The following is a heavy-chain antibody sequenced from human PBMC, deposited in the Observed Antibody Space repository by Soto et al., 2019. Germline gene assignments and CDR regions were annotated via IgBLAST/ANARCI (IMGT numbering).Heavy chain of an antibody. CDR1: EGTFSGYI. CDR2: FTPTLGIA. D-gene: IGHD3-10*01. J-gene: IGHJ4*02. CDR3: AREEYYYGSGAFFDY. Sequence: QVQLVQSGAEVKKPGSSVKVSCRAFEGTFSGYIFSWWRRPLGKGLGGRGRFTPTLGIATYAQKFQGRVTITADKSTSTVYMELSSLRSEDTAVYYCAREEYYYGSGAFFDYWGQGTLVTVSS. V-gene: IGHV1-69*08.